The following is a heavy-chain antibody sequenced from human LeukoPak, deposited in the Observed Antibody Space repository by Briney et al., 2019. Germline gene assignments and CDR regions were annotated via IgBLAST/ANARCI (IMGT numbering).Heavy chain of an antibody. Sequence: GGSLRLSCAASGFTVSSNYMTWVRQAPGKGLEWVSVIYSGGRTFDADSVKGRFTISRDNVKNTVFLQMNSLRVENTAVYYCATVSSSWLGYFQHWGQGTLVTVSS. CDR2: IYSGGRT. J-gene: IGHJ1*01. CDR3: ATVSSSWLGYFQH. D-gene: IGHD6-13*01. CDR1: GFTVSSNY. V-gene: IGHV3-66*01.